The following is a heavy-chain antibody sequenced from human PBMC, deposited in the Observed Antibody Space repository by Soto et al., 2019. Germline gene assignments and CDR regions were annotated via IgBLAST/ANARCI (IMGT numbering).Heavy chain of an antibody. Sequence: QVQLVESGGGVVQPGRALRLSCAASGFSFNTSGMHWVRQAPGKGLGWVAVIAFGGSQEFYGDSVRGRFTISRDNSKNTLFLQMKSLTPEDTAVYYCATKVRVTNYLYYGMDVWGQGTTVTVSS. CDR2: IAFGGSQE. V-gene: IGHV3-30*03. CDR3: ATKVRVTNYLYYGMDV. D-gene: IGHD2-21*02. CDR1: GFSFNTSG. J-gene: IGHJ6*02.